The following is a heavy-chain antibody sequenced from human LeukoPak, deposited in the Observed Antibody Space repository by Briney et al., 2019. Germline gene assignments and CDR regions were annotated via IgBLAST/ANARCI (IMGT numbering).Heavy chain of an antibody. V-gene: IGHV3-30-3*01. CDR1: GFTFSSYA. CDR2: ISYDGSNK. J-gene: IGHJ4*02. D-gene: IGHD5-24*01. Sequence: PGRSLRLSCAASGFTFSSYAMHWVRQAPGKGLEWVAVISYDGSNKYYADSVKGRFTISRDNSKNTLYLQMNSLRAEDTAVYYCAREGRDGYNYLVFFYFDYWGQGTLVTVSS. CDR3: AREGRDGYNYLVFFYFDY.